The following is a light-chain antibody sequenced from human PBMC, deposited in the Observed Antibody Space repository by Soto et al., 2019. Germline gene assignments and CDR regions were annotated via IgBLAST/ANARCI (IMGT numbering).Light chain of an antibody. CDR1: QSVSSW. V-gene: IGKV1-5*03. Sequence: DIQMTQSPSTLSASVGGRVTITCRASQSVSSWLAWYQQKPGKAPKVLIYKVSNLESGVPSRFSGSGSGTEFTLTISSLQPEDSATYFCQEYDSYSRTFGPGTKVEIK. CDR2: KVS. CDR3: QEYDSYSRT. J-gene: IGKJ1*01.